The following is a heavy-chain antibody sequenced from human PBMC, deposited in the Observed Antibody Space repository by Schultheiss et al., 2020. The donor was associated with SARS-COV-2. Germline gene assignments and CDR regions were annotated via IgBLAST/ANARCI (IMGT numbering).Heavy chain of an antibody. J-gene: IGHJ6*02. Sequence: GGSLRLSCAASGFTFSSYSMNWVRQAPGKGLEWVSSISSSSSYIYYADSVKGRFTISRDNAKNSLYLQMNSLRAEDTAVYYCARGDSGYEMYYYYYGMDVWGQGTTVTVSS. CDR1: GFTFSSYS. D-gene: IGHD5-12*01. CDR3: ARGDSGYEMYYYYYGMDV. CDR2: ISSSSSYI. V-gene: IGHV3-21*01.